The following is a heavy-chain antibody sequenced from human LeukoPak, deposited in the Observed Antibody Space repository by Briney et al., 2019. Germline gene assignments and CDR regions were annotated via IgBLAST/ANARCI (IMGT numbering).Heavy chain of an antibody. Sequence: ASVTVSCKASRGTFSSYAISWVRQAPGQGLEWMGWIHIYRGNTNYAQKFQGRVTMTTDTSTTTVYMEVRGLRSDDTAMYYCARDVGITVADSFDPWGQGTLVTVSS. V-gene: IGHV1-18*01. CDR1: RGTFSSYA. J-gene: IGHJ5*02. CDR3: ARDVGITVADSFDP. CDR2: IHIYRGNT. D-gene: IGHD6-13*01.